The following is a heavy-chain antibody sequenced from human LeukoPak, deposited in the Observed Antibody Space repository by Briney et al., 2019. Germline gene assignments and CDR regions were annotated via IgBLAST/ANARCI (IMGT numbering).Heavy chain of an antibody. CDR1: GFSLSSYA. Sequence: PGGSLRLSCAASGFSLSSYAMHWVRQAPGKGVEWVAIISYDGTKEYYGDSVKGRFTISRDNSKNTLYLQMNSLRAEDTAVYYCAKDSGIFYGWFDPWGQGTLVSVSS. D-gene: IGHD1-26*01. CDR2: ISYDGTKE. J-gene: IGHJ5*02. V-gene: IGHV3-30-3*01. CDR3: AKDSGIFYGWFDP.